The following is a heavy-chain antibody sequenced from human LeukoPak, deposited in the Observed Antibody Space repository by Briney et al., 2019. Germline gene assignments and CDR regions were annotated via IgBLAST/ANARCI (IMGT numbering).Heavy chain of an antibody. J-gene: IGHJ3*02. V-gene: IGHV4-59*08. CDR2: IYDKVNI. Sequence: SETLSLTCTVSGGSISGSYWSWVRQSSGKGLEWIANIYDKVNIKNNPSLKSRVNISIDMSKDQVSLKLTSVTAADTAVYYCARHVGAWAFDIWGQGTMVTVSS. CDR3: ARHVGAWAFDI. CDR1: GGSISGSY.